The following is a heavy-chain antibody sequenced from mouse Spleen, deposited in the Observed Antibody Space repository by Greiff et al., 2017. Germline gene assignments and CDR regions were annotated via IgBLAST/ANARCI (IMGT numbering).Heavy chain of an antibody. D-gene: IGHD1-1*01. CDR1: GYTFTSYW. V-gene: IGHV1-72*01. J-gene: IGHJ1*01. CDR3: ARLGTTGGYWYFDV. Sequence: QVQLKQPGAELVKPGASVKLSCKASGYTFTSYWMHWVKQRPGRGLEWIGRIDPNSGGTKYNEKFKSKATLTVDKPSSTAYMQLSSLTSEDSAVYYCARLGTTGGYWYFDVWGAGTTVTVSS. CDR2: IDPNSGGT.